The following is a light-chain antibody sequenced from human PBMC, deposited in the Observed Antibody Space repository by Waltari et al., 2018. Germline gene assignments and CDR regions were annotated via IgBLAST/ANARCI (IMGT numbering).Light chain of an antibody. CDR2: WAS. Sequence: DIVMTQSPDSLALSLGERATINCKSSQNLLYSSNNKTYLAWYQQKPGQPPKLLIYWASTRESGVPARFSGSGSETDFTLTISSLEPEDSAIYYCQQRADWPLTFGGGTTVEIK. J-gene: IGKJ4*01. CDR3: QQRADWPLT. CDR1: QNLLYSSNNKTY. V-gene: IGKV4-1*01.